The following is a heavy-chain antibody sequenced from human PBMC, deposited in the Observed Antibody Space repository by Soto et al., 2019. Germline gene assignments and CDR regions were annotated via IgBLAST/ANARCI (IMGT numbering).Heavy chain of an antibody. J-gene: IGHJ4*02. CDR2: IKQDGSEK. V-gene: IGHV3-7*01. Sequence: GGSLRLSCAASGFTFSSYWMSWVRQAPGKGLEWVANIKQDGSEKYYVDSVKGRFTISRDNAKNSLYLQMNSLRDEDTAVYYCERDSEVGATSESSGDYWGQGTLVTVSS. CDR1: GFTFSSYW. CDR3: ERDSEVGATSESSGDY. D-gene: IGHD1-26*01.